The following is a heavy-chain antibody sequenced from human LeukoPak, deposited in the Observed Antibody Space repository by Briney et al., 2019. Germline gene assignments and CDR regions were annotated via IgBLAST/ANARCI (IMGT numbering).Heavy chain of an antibody. D-gene: IGHD3-10*01. Sequence: ASVKVSCKASGYSFSNYYMHWVRQAPGQGLEWMGIINPSGGSTSYAQKFQARVTMTRDMSTSTVYMELSSLRSEDTAVYYCARDHGWFGHMDVWGKGTTVTVSS. CDR2: INPSGGST. CDR1: GYSFSNYY. CDR3: ARDHGWFGHMDV. J-gene: IGHJ6*03. V-gene: IGHV1-46*01.